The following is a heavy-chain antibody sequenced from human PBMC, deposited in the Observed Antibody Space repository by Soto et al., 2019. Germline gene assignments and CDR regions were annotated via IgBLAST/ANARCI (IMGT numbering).Heavy chain of an antibody. D-gene: IGHD2-15*01. J-gene: IGHJ5*02. V-gene: IGHV4-59*01. CDR3: ARDSATPGGWFDP. CDR2: IYYSGST. CDR1: GGSISSYY. Sequence: PSETLSLTCTVSGGSISSYYWSWIRQPPGKGLEWIGYIYYSGSTNYNPSLKSRVTISVDTSKNQFSLKLSSVTAADTAVYYCARDSATPGGWFDPWGPGTLVTVYS.